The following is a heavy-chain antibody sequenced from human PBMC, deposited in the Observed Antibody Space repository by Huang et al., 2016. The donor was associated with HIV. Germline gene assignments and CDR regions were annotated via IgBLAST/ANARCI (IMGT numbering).Heavy chain of an antibody. D-gene: IGHD3-10*01. J-gene: IGHJ4*02. CDR2: IYFSGGT. CDR3: ARLPGSITMIRGVITDPY. CDR1: CGSIRSDNYY. Sequence: QLQLQESGPGLVKPSETLSLTCTVSCGSIRSDNYYWGWIRQPPGKGLEWIGSIYFSGGTSDNPSLKRRVTITVDTSKNHFSLRMRSVTAADTAVYYCARLPGSITMIRGVITDPYWGQGTLVTVSS. V-gene: IGHV4-39*02.